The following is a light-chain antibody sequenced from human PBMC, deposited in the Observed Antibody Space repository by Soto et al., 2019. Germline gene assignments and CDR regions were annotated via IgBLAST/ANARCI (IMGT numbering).Light chain of an antibody. CDR2: SVS. CDR1: SXDIGTYDH. Sequence: LTQPASVSGSPGQSITISCSGTSXDIGTYDHVAWFQQFPGKTPKLMIYSVSNRPSGVSYRFSGSKSGNTASLTISGLQAEDEADYYCISYTVSRSYVFGTGTKVTVL. J-gene: IGLJ1*01. CDR3: ISYTVSRSYV. V-gene: IGLV2-14*01.